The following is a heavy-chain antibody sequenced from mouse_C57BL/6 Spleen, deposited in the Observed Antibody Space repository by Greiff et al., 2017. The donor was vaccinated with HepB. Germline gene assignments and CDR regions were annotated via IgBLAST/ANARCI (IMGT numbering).Heavy chain of an antibody. CDR3: AGGSMDY. Sequence: QVQLKQSGPELVKPGASVKISCKASGYAFSSSWMNWVKQRPGKGLEWIGRIYPGDGDTNYKGKFKGKATLTADKSSSTAYMQLSSLTSEDAAVYFWAGGSMDYWGQGTSVTVSS. V-gene: IGHV1-82*01. CDR2: IYPGDGDT. J-gene: IGHJ4*01. CDR1: GYAFSSSW.